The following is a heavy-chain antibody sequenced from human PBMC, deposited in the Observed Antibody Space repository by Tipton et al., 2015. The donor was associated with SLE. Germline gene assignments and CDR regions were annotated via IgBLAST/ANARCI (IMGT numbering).Heavy chain of an antibody. CDR2: INSDGITT. CDR1: GFIFSTYS. V-gene: IGHV3-74*01. Sequence: GSLRLSCAASGFIFSTYSMHWVRQSPGEGPEWVSRINSDGITTNYADSVKGRFTISRDNAEKTLFLQMNSLRVEDTAVYYCAREGKGSTGYFQDWGQGTLVTVSS. CDR3: AREGKGSTGYFQD. D-gene: IGHD2-15*01. J-gene: IGHJ1*01.